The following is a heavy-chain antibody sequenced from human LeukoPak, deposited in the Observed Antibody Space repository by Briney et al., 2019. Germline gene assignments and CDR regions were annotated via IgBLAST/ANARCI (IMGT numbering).Heavy chain of an antibody. Sequence: PGGSLRLSCAESGFTFSSYGMHWVRPAPGQGLEWVAVIWHDGSNKYYADSVKGRFTISRDNSKNTLYLQMNSLRAEDTAVYYCARGYDFWSGSSLRRYYYYYYGMDVWGQGTTVTVSS. CDR3: ARGYDFWSGSSLRRYYYYYYGMDV. CDR1: GFTFSSYG. D-gene: IGHD3-3*01. V-gene: IGHV3-33*01. J-gene: IGHJ6*02. CDR2: IWHDGSNK.